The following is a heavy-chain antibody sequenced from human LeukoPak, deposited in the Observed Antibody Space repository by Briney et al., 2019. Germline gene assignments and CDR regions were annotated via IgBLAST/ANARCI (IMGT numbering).Heavy chain of an antibody. CDR2: IIPIFGTA. D-gene: IGHD2-15*01. CDR3: ARVVDHYYYMGV. CDR1: GGTFSSYA. J-gene: IGHJ6*03. Sequence: GASVKVSCKASGGTFSSYAISWVRQAPGQGLEWMGGIIPIFGTANYAQKFQGRVTITTDESTSTAYMELSSLRSEDTAVYYCARVVDHYYYMGVWGKGTTVTVSS. V-gene: IGHV1-69*05.